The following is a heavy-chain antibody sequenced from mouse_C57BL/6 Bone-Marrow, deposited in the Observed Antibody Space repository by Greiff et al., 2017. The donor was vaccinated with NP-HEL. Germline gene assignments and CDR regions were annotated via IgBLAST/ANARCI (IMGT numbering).Heavy chain of an antibody. D-gene: IGHD1-1*02. Sequence: QVHVKQSGPELVKPGASVKISCKASGYTFTDYYINWVKQRPGQGLEWIGWIFPGSGSTYYNEKFKGKATLTVDKSSSTAYMLLSSLTSEDSAVYFCARLRFRTFGRVLFAYWGQGTLVTVSA. CDR1: GYTFTDYY. CDR2: IFPGSGST. J-gene: IGHJ3*01. V-gene: IGHV1-75*01. CDR3: ARLRFRTFGRVLFAY.